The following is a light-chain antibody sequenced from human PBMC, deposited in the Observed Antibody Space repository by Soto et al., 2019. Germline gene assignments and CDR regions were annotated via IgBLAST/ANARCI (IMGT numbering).Light chain of an antibody. Sequence: EIVLTQSPGTLSLSPGERATLSCRASQSIRSSYLAWYQHKPGQAPRLLIYGASTRATGIPDRFSGSGSGTDFTLTISRLEPEDFAVFYCQQYGSSPETFGGGTKVEIK. CDR1: QSIRSSY. CDR2: GAS. J-gene: IGKJ4*01. V-gene: IGKV3-20*01. CDR3: QQYGSSPET.